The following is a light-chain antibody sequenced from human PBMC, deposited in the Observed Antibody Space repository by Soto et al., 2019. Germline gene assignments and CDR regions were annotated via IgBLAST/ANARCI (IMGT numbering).Light chain of an antibody. V-gene: IGKV1-5*03. CDR2: KAS. J-gene: IGKJ5*01. CDR3: QQLNSYHLIT. Sequence: DIQMTQSPSTLAASVGDRVTIARRASQSISNWLAWYQQRPGKATKLMIYKASNLESGVPSRFSGSGSGTEFTLIIRSLQPEDFANYYCQQLNSYHLITFGQGTRLEIK. CDR1: QSISNW.